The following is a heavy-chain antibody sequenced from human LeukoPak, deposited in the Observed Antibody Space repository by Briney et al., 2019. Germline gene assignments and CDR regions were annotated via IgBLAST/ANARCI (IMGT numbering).Heavy chain of an antibody. CDR3: SLGGPKLISGWGNYMDV. Sequence: GGSLRLSCTASGFTFSDHYMDWVRQAPGKGLEWVGRSRNKTKSYTTDYAASVKGRFTISRDDSKNSVYLQMKSLKTEDTAVYYCSLGGPKLISGWGNYMDVWGKGTTVTVSS. V-gene: IGHV3-72*01. J-gene: IGHJ6*03. CDR1: GFTFSDHY. D-gene: IGHD6-19*01. CDR2: SRNKTKSYTT.